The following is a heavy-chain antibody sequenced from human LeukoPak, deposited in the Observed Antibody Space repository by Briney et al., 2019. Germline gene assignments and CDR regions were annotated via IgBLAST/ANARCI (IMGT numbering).Heavy chain of an antibody. CDR3: ARELGGDRDY. CDR2: INPAGSST. CDR1: GFTFSMSW. D-gene: IGHD2-21*02. V-gene: IGHV3-74*01. Sequence: GGSLRLSCAASGFTFSMSWIHWVRQAQGKGLVWVSRINPAGSSTSHADSVKGRFTISRDHAKYTLYLQMDSLRAEDTAVYYYARELGGDRDYWGQGTLVIVSS. J-gene: IGHJ4*02.